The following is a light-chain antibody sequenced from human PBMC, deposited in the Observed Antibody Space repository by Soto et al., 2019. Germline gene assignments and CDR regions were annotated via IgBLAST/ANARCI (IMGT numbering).Light chain of an antibody. V-gene: IGKV1-33*01. Sequence: DIQMTQSQSSLSASVGDRVTITCQASQDISNYLNWYQQKPGKAPKLLIYDASNLETGVPSRFSGSGSGTDFTFTISSLQPEDIATYYWQQYDNLPYTFGQGTKLEIK. CDR1: QDISNY. J-gene: IGKJ2*01. CDR3: QQYDNLPYT. CDR2: DAS.